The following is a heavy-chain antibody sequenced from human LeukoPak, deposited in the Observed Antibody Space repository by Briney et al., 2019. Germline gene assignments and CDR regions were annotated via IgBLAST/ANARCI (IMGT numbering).Heavy chain of an antibody. Sequence: SETLSLTCAVYGGSFSGYYWSWIRQPPGKGLEWIGEINHSGSTNYIPSLESRVTLSVDTSKNQFSLNLNSVTAEDTAVYYCARGPSITMVRGGQWYYYMDVWGKGTTVTISS. CDR2: INHSGST. J-gene: IGHJ6*03. CDR1: GGSFSGYY. D-gene: IGHD3-10*01. V-gene: IGHV4-34*01. CDR3: ARGPSITMVRGGQWYYYMDV.